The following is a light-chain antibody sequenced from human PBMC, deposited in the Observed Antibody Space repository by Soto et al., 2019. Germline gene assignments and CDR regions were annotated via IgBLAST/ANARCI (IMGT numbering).Light chain of an antibody. CDR1: SSDVGGCKF. CDR2: EVS. Sequence: QSVLTQPPSASGYPGQSVTISCTGTSSDVGGCKFVSWYQQYPGKAPKLIIYEVSKRTSGVPDRFSGFKSGNTASLTVSGLQAEDEADYYCSSCAGSNNPYVFGTGTKLTVL. J-gene: IGLJ1*01. V-gene: IGLV2-8*01. CDR3: SSCAGSNNPYV.